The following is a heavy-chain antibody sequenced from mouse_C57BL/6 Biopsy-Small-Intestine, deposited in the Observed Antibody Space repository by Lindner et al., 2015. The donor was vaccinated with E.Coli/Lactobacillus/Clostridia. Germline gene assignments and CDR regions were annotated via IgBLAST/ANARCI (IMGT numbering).Heavy chain of an antibody. CDR2: FHVKDGDT. CDR3: ATDQYILGGTTFWFDP. D-gene: IGHD2-14*01. V-gene: IGHV1-18*01. J-gene: IGHJ4*01. CDR1: GYTLSDVS. Sequence: SVKVSCKVSGYTLSDVSIHWVRQAPGKGLEWMGGFHVKDGDTIYAQKFQGRVIMYGDTFTDTAYMELSSLRSEDTAVYYCATDQYILGGTTFWFDPWGQGTLVTVSS.